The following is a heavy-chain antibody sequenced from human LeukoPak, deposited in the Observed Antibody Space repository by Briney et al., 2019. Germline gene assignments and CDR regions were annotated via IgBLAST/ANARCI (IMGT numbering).Heavy chain of an antibody. J-gene: IGHJ6*02. CDR2: IVVGSGHT. V-gene: IGHV1-58*01. Sequence: SVKVSCKASGFTFTSSAVQWVRQARGQRLEWIGWIVVGSGHTNYAQKFQERVTITRDMSTSTAYMELSSLRSEDTAVYYCAATLTVTTGSTYYGMDVWGQGTTVTVSS. CDR3: AATLTVTTGSTYYGMDV. CDR1: GFTFTSSA. D-gene: IGHD4-17*01.